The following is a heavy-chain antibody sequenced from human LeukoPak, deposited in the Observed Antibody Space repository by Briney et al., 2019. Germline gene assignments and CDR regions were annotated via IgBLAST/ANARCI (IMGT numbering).Heavy chain of an antibody. V-gene: IGHV1-69*05. CDR3: ARGLPYYGDFWSGFNWFDP. CDR2: IIPIFGTA. D-gene: IGHD3-3*01. CDR1: GGTFISYA. J-gene: IGHJ5*02. Sequence: SVKVSCKASGGTFISYAISWVRQAPGQGLEWMGRIIPIFGTANYAQKFQGRVTITTDESTSTAYMELSSLRSEDTAVYYCARGLPYYGDFWSGFNWFDPWGQGTLVTVSS.